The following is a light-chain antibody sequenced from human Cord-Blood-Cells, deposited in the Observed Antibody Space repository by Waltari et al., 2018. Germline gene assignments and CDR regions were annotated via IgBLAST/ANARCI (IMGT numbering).Light chain of an antibody. V-gene: IGKV1D-43*01. CDR1: QGISSY. CDR3: QQYYSTP. Sequence: AIRMTQSPFSLSASVGDRVTITCWASQGISSYLAWYQQKPAKAPKLFIYYASSLQSGVPSRVSGSGSGTDYTLTSSSLQPEDFATYYCQQYYSTPFGGGTKVEIK. CDR2: YAS. J-gene: IGKJ4*01.